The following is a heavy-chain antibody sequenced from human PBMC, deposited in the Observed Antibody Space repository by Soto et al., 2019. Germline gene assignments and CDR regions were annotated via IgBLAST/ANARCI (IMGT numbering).Heavy chain of an antibody. D-gene: IGHD3-10*01. CDR3: ARRVNMVRDYEYYYGMDV. V-gene: IGHV3-53*01. CDR2: IYSGGST. J-gene: IGHJ6*02. Sequence: GGSLRLSCAASGFTVSSNYMSWVRQAPGKGLEWVSVIYSGGSTYYADSVKGRFTISRDNSKNTLYLQMNSLRAEDTAVYYCARRVNMVRDYEYYYGMDVWGQGTTVTVSS. CDR1: GFTVSSNY.